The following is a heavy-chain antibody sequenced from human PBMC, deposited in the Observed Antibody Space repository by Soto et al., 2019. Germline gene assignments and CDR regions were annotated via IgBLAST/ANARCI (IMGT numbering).Heavy chain of an antibody. V-gene: IGHV2-5*02. CDR2: INWDDDK. CDR1: GFSLTTSGVG. Sequence: QITLNEYGPTHVKPRQTLTLTCTFSGFSLTTSGVGVGWIHPSPAKDPELLALINWDDDKRYSPTLKSRFTISQDTSKSQVVVTMAALDTADTATYYCAHRVISSVFGLVTMTAIYFDFWGQGTPVAVSS. D-gene: IGHD3-3*01. J-gene: IGHJ4*02. CDR3: AHRVISSVFGLVTMTAIYFDF.